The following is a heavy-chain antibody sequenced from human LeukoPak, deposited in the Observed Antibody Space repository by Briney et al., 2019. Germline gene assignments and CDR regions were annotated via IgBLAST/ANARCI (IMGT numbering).Heavy chain of an antibody. V-gene: IGHV1-2*06. Sequence: VASVKVSCKASGYTFTGYHMHWVRQAPGQGLEWMGRINPNSGDTNYAQKFQGRVTMTRDTSISTAYVELSRLRSDDTAVYYCARDYCSSTSCLFDYWGQGTLVTVSS. D-gene: IGHD2-2*01. J-gene: IGHJ4*02. CDR1: GYTFTGYH. CDR2: INPNSGDT. CDR3: ARDYCSSTSCLFDY.